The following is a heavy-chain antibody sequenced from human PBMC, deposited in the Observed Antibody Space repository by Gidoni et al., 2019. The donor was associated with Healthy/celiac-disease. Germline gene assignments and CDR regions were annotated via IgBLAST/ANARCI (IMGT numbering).Heavy chain of an antibody. Sequence: EVQLLESGGGLVQPGGSLRLSCAASGFTFSSYAMSWVRQAPGKGLEWVSAISGRGGSTYYADSVKGRFTISRDNSKNTLYLQMNSLRAEDTAVYYCAKDRGGDFTFDYWGQGTLVTVSS. J-gene: IGHJ4*02. V-gene: IGHV3-23*01. CDR1: GFTFSSYA. D-gene: IGHD2-21*02. CDR3: AKDRGGDFTFDY. CDR2: ISGRGGST.